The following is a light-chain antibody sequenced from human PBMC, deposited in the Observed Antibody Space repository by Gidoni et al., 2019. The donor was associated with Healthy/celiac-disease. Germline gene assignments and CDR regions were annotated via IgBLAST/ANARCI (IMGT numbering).Light chain of an antibody. J-gene: IGKJ1*01. V-gene: IGKV2-28*01. CDR3: MQALQTRT. CDR1: QSLLHSNGYYY. Sequence: DIVMTQSPLSLPVTPGEPASISCRSSQSLLHSNGYYYLDWYLQKPGQSPQLLIYLGPNRVSGVPDRFSGSGSGTDFTLKISRVEAEDVGVYYCMQALQTRTFGQGTKVEIK. CDR2: LGP.